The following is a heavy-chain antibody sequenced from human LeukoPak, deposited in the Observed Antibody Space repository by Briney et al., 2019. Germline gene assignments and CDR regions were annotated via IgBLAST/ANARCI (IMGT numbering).Heavy chain of an antibody. CDR3: AREFRGYCSSTSCYKGHSSSDY. CDR2: INPSGGST. D-gene: IGHD2-2*02. Sequence: ASVKVSCKASGYTFTSYYVHWVRQAPGQGLEWMGIINPSGGSTSYAQKFQGRVTMTRDTSTSTVYMELSSLRSEDTAVYYCAREFRGYCSSTSCYKGHSSSDYWGQGTLVTVSS. V-gene: IGHV1-46*01. J-gene: IGHJ4*02. CDR1: GYTFTSYY.